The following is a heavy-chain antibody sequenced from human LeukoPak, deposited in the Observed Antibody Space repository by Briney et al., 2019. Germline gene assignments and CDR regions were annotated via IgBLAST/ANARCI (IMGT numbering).Heavy chain of an antibody. Sequence: SVTVSCTASGGTFSFYAISWVRQAPGQGLEWMGGIFPIFNITNYAQTFLGRVTLTADESTSTAYMELSILRSEDTAVYYCARGHSGMTVMVNLDYWGQGTLVTVSS. V-gene: IGHV1-69*13. CDR1: GGTFSFYA. CDR2: IFPIFNIT. J-gene: IGHJ4*02. D-gene: IGHD5-18*01. CDR3: ARGHSGMTVMVNLDY.